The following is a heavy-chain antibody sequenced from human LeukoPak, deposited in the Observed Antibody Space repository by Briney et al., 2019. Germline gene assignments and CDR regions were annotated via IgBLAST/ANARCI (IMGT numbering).Heavy chain of an antibody. CDR2: ISSNGGST. CDR1: GFTFSSYA. CDR3: VKGDIVVVPAAFDY. D-gene: IGHD2-2*01. J-gene: IGHJ4*02. V-gene: IGHV3-64D*06. Sequence: GGSLRLSCPASGFTFSSYAMHWVRQAPGKGLEYVSAISSNGGSTYYADSVKGRFTISRDNSKNTLYLQMSSLRAEDTAVYYCVKGDIVVVPAAFDYWGQGTLVTVSS.